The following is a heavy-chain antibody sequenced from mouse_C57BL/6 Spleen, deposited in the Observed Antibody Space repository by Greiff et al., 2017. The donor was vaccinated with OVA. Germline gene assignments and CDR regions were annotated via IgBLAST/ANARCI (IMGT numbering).Heavy chain of an antibody. CDR2: IDPSDSET. CDR3: AGLDGYYAMDY. J-gene: IGHJ4*01. D-gene: IGHD2-3*01. CDR1: GYTFTSYW. Sequence: QVQLQQSGAELVRPGSSVKLSCKASGYTFTSYWMHWVKQRPIQGLEWIGNIDPSDSETHYNQKFKDKATLTVDKSSSTAYMQLSSLTSEDSAVYYCAGLDGYYAMDYWGQGTSVTVSS. V-gene: IGHV1-52*01.